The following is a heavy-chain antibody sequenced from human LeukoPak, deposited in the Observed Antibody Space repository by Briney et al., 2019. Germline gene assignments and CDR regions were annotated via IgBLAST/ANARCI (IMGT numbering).Heavy chain of an antibody. J-gene: IGHJ4*02. Sequence: ASVKVSCKASGYTFTRYYMHWVRQAPGQGLEWMGWINPNSGGTNYAQKFQGRVTMTRDTSISTAYMELSRLRSDDTAVYYCARAYSGYRIFDYWGQGTLLTVSS. CDR1: GYTFTRYY. D-gene: IGHD5-12*01. V-gene: IGHV1-2*02. CDR2: INPNSGGT. CDR3: ARAYSGYRIFDY.